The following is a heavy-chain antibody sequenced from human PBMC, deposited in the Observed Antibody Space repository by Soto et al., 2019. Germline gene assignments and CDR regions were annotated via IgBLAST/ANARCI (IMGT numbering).Heavy chain of an antibody. CDR1: WFSLGTSGVG. CDR3: ARRQRYNWNDGGWFDP. D-gene: IGHD1-1*01. Sequence: QITLEESGPTLVKPTQTLTLTCTFSWFSLGTSGVGVGWIRQPPGKALEWLAFIYWNDDKRYSPSLKNRLTIRKDTPKNQVVLTMTNMDPVDTATYYCARRQRYNWNDGGWFDPWGQGTLVTVSS. J-gene: IGHJ5*02. V-gene: IGHV2-5*01. CDR2: IYWNDDK.